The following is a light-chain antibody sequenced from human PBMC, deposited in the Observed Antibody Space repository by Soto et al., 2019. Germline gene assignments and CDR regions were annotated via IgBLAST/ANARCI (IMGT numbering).Light chain of an antibody. CDR3: GAWDSSLSVVV. Sequence: QSVLTQPPSVSAAPGQKVTISCSGSSANIGNNYVSWYQQLPGTAPKLVIYDSDKRPSEITDRFSASKSGTSATLDITGLQTGDEADYYCGAWDSSLSVVVFGGGTKVTVL. J-gene: IGLJ2*01. CDR2: DSD. V-gene: IGLV1-51*01. CDR1: SANIGNNY.